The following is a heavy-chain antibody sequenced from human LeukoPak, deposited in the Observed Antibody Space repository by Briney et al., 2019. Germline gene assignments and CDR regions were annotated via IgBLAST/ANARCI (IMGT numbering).Heavy chain of an antibody. Sequence: GGSLRLSCVASGLTFNDSAMHWVRQAPGKGLEWISLISADGGSTFSADSVKGRFSISRDNSKNSLYLQMNSLRSEDTAMYYCAKESGKFDYWGQGTLVAVSS. CDR1: GLTFNDSA. CDR2: ISADGGST. J-gene: IGHJ4*02. V-gene: IGHV3-43*02. CDR3: AKESGKFDY.